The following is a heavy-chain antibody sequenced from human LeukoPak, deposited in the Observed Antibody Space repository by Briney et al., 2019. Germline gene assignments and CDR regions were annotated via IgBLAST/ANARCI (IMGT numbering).Heavy chain of an antibody. J-gene: IGHJ4*02. D-gene: IGHD4-23*01. Sequence: PSETLSLTCTVSGGSISSYYWSWIRQPPGKGLEWIGYIYYSGSTNYNPSLKSRVTISVDTSKNQFSLKLSSVTAADTAVYYCARSPVAGARYYFDYWGQGTLVTVFS. CDR1: GGSISSYY. CDR3: ARSPVAGARYYFDY. CDR2: IYYSGST. V-gene: IGHV4-59*01.